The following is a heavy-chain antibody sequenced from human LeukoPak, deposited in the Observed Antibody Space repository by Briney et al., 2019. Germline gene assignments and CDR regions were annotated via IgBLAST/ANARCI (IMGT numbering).Heavy chain of an antibody. CDR1: GFSISSGYF. CDR3: ARRISTRRGETCSSTSCYFDY. J-gene: IGHJ4*02. D-gene: IGHD2-2*01. Sequence: SETLSLTCGVSGFSISSGYFWAWIRPSPGKGLEWIGSIFHNGITYYNPSLKSRITISVDTSKNQFSLRLSSVTAADTAVYYCARRISTRRGETCSSTSCYFDYWGQGTLVTVSS. CDR2: IFHNGIT. V-gene: IGHV4-38-2*01.